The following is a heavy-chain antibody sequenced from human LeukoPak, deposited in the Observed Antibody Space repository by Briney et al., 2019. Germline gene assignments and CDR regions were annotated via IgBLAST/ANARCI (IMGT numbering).Heavy chain of an antibody. CDR1: GFTFSSYA. J-gene: IGHJ5*02. CDR3: RLFRAT. CDR2: ISGSGGST. D-gene: IGHD3-3*01. V-gene: IGHV3-23*01. Sequence: GGSLRLSCAASGFTFSSYAMSWVRQAPGKGLECVSAISGSGGSTYSADYVQGRFTISRDNSTNTLYLHMNRLRAEDTAVYYCRLFRATWGQGTLVTVSS.